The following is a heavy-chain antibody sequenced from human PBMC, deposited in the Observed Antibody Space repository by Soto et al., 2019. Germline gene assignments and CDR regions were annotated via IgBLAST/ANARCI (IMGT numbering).Heavy chain of an antibody. V-gene: IGHV4-4*03. D-gene: IGHD3-3*01. CDR1: GGSISSTNW. J-gene: IGHJ6*02. CDR2: IYHSGST. CDR3: ARRTYDGLDV. Sequence: QVQLQESGPGLVKPPGTLSLTCAVFGGSISSTNWWTWVRQPPGKGLEWIGEIYHSGSTNYNPSLGSRVTISVDKSKNQFSLQLRFVAAAETAVYYCARRTYDGLDVWGQGTTVTVSS.